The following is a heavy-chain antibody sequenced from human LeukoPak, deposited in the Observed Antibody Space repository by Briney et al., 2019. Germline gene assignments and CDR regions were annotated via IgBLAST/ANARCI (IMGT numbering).Heavy chain of an antibody. CDR2: ISGNGGIT. Sequence: GASLRLSCEASGFTFSSQAMSWVRQAPGKGLEWVSGISGNGGITKYVDSVKGRFTISRDNSKNTLYLQMNSLRAEDTAVYYCAKVVGYCGSPSCSVDPWGQGTLVTVSS. J-gene: IGHJ5*02. D-gene: IGHD2-2*01. CDR3: AKVVGYCGSPSCSVDP. CDR1: GFTFSSQA. V-gene: IGHV3-23*01.